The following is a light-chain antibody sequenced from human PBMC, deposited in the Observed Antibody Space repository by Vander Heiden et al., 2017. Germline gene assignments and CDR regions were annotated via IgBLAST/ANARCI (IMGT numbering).Light chain of an antibody. V-gene: IGLV2-14*01. CDR1: SSDVGGYNY. CDR2: DVS. CDR3: SSYTSSSTLV. J-gene: IGLJ2*01. Sequence: QSALTQPASVSGSPGQSITISCTGTSSDVGGYNYVSWYQQHPGKAPKLMIYDVSNRPSGVSTRFSGSKSGNTASLTISGLQAEDDADYYCSSYTSSSTLVFGGGTKLTVL.